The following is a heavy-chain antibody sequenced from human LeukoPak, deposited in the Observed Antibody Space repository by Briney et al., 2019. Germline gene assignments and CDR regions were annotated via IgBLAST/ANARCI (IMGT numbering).Heavy chain of an antibody. J-gene: IGHJ4*02. Sequence: GGSLRLSCAASGLSISSYEMNWVRQAPGKGLEWVSHISSSGSTIWYADSVKGRFTISRDNAKNSLYLQMNSLRAEDTAVYYCARVELEYSSDYWGQGTLVTVSS. CDR3: ARVELEYSSDY. CDR1: GLSISSYE. CDR2: ISSSGSTI. V-gene: IGHV3-48*03. D-gene: IGHD6-6*01.